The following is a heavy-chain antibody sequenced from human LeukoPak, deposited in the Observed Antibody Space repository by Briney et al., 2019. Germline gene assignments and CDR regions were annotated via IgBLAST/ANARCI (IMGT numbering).Heavy chain of an antibody. Sequence: GASVKVSCKASGYTFTSYGISWVRQAPGQGLEWMGWISAYNGNTNYAQKLQGRVTMTTDTSTSTAYMELSSLRSEDTAVYYCATIFLEWLPYYFDYWGQGTLVTVSS. CDR1: GYTFTSYG. CDR2: ISAYNGNT. J-gene: IGHJ4*02. D-gene: IGHD3-3*01. V-gene: IGHV1-18*01. CDR3: ATIFLEWLPYYFDY.